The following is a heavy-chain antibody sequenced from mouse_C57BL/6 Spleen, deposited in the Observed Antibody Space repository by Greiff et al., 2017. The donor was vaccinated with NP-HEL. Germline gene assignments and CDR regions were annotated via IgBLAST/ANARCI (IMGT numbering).Heavy chain of an antibody. J-gene: IGHJ4*01. V-gene: IGHV1-69*01. Sequence: VQLQQPGAELVMPGASVKLSCKASGYTFTSYWMHWVKQRPGQGLEWIGEIDPSDSYTNYNQKFKGKSTLTVDKSSSTAYMQLSSLTSEDSAVYYCATSATVGSYAMDYWGQGTSVTVSS. CDR2: IDPSDSYT. CDR3: ATSATVGSYAMDY. CDR1: GYTFTSYW. D-gene: IGHD1-1*01.